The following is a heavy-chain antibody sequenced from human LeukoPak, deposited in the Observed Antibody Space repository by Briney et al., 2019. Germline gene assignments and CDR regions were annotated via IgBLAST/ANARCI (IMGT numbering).Heavy chain of an antibody. Sequence: TGGSLRLSCAASGFTFSDYDMHWVRQATGKGLEWVSAIGTAGDTYYTGSVKGRFTISRENAKNSLYLQMNSLRAGDTAVYYCARVAKERVGGVYCFDYWGQGTLVTVSS. CDR1: GFTFSDYD. CDR2: IGTAGDT. CDR3: ARVAKERVGGVYCFDY. D-gene: IGHD1-1*01. J-gene: IGHJ4*02. V-gene: IGHV3-13*01.